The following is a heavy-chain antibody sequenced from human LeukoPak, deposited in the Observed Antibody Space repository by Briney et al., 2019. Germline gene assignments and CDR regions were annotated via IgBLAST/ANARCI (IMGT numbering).Heavy chain of an antibody. CDR1: GGSISNGGYY. CDR2: IYYSGST. CDR3: ARGRYYGSGSYYNVGVYYFDY. D-gene: IGHD3-10*01. Sequence: SETLSLTCTVPGGSISNGGYYWSWIRQHPGKGLEWIGYIYYSGSTYYNPSLKSRVTISVDRSKNQFSLKLSSVTAADTAVYYCARGRYYGSGSYYNVGVYYFDYWGQGTLVTVSS. V-gene: IGHV4-31*03. J-gene: IGHJ4*02.